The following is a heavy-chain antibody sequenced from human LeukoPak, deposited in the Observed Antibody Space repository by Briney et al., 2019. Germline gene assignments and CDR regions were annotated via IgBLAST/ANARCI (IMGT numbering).Heavy chain of an antibody. J-gene: IGHJ4*02. CDR1: GYTFTSYG. V-gene: IGHV1-18*03. Sequence: GASVKVSCKASGYTFTSYGISWVRQAPGQGLEWMGWISAYNGNTNYAQKLQGRVTITRDTSASTAYMELSSLRSEDMAVYYCARDGGAVAGTLDYWGQGTLVTVSS. CDR3: ARDGGAVAGTLDY. CDR2: ISAYNGNT. D-gene: IGHD6-19*01.